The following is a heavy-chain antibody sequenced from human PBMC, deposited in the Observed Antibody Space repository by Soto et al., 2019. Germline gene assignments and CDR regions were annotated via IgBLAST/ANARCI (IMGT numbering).Heavy chain of an antibody. J-gene: IGHJ4*02. CDR2: ISISSSTI. CDR1: GFTFSSYS. CDR3: ARDDGYSYGHNFDY. Sequence: EVQLVESGGGLVQPGGSLRLSCAAYGFTFSSYSMNWVRQAPGKGLEWVSYISISSSTIYYADSVKGRFNISRDYAKNALYLQMNSLRDEDTAVYYCARDDGYSYGHNFDYWGQGTLVTVSS. V-gene: IGHV3-48*02. D-gene: IGHD5-18*01.